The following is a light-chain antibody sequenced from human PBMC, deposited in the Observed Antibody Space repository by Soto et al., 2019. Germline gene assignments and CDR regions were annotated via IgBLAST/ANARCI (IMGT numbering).Light chain of an antibody. CDR2: GAS. CDR1: QSVSSN. J-gene: IGKJ1*01. CDR3: QHYNNWPPWT. Sequence: EIVMTQSPATLSVSPGERATFSSSASQSVSSNLAWYQQKPGQAPRLLIYGASIRATGIPARISGSGSGTEFTLTISSLQSEDFAVYYCQHYNNWPPWTFGQGTKVDIK. V-gene: IGKV3-15*01.